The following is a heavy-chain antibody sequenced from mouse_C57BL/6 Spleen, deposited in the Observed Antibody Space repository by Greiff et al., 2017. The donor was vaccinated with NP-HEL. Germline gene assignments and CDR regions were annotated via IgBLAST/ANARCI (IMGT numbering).Heavy chain of an antibody. CDR3: TDSYDYDVLDY. CDR1: GYTFTDYE. CDR2: IDPETGGT. Sequence: QVQLQQSGAELVRPGASVTLSCKASGYTFTDYEMHWVKQTPVHGLEWIGAIDPETGGTAYNQKFKGKAILTADKSSSTAYMELRSLTSEDSAVYYCTDSYDYDVLDYGGQGTTLTVSS. V-gene: IGHV1-15*01. D-gene: IGHD2-4*01. J-gene: IGHJ2*01.